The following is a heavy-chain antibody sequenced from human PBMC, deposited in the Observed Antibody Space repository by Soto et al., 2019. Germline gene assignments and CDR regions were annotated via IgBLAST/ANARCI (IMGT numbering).Heavy chain of an antibody. CDR1: GGSISSSSYY. D-gene: IGHD3-16*01. CDR2: IYYSGST. V-gene: IGHV4-39*01. J-gene: IGHJ6*02. Sequence: SETLSLTCTVSGGSISSSSYYWGWIRQPPGKGLEWIGSIYYSGSTYYNPSLKSRVTISVDTSKNQFSLKLSSVTAADTAVYYCARHMRSQSGMDVWGQGTTVTVSS. CDR3: ARHMRSQSGMDV.